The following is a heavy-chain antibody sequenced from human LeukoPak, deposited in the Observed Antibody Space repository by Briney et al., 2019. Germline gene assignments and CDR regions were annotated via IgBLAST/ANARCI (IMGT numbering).Heavy chain of an antibody. J-gene: IGHJ5*01. CDR2: ISSSSSTI. V-gene: IGHV3-48*01. D-gene: IGHD4-23*01. CDR1: GFTFSSYS. Sequence: GGSLRLSCAASGFTFSSYSMNWVRQAPGKGLEWVSYISSSSSTIYYADSVKGRFTISRDNAKNSLYLQMNSLRAEDTAVYYCARNTGSRARNSIWFNSGGQGKLVTVSS. CDR3: ARNTGSRARNSIWFNS.